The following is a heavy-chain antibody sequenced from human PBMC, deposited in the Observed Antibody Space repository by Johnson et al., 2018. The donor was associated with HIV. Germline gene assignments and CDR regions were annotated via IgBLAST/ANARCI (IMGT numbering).Heavy chain of an antibody. CDR2: IKRESDGGTR. D-gene: IGHD3-16*01. Sequence: VQLVESGGGLVKPGGSLTLSCAASGFIFSHAWMSWVRQAPGKGLEWVGRIKRESDGGTRDYAAPVKGRFTISRDDSKNTLFLQMNSLKIDDTAVYYCTRGVDSEGGSIWGQGTMVTVSS. CDR3: TRGVDSEGGSI. J-gene: IGHJ3*02. V-gene: IGHV3-15*01. CDR1: GFIFSHAW.